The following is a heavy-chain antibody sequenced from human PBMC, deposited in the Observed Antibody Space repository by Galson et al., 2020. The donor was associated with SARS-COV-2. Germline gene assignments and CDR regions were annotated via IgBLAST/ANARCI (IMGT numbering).Heavy chain of an antibody. V-gene: IGHV5-10-1*01. CDR3: ARHASSFHPYFDS. Sequence: GESLKISCKGSGYFFTSNWIGWVRQVPGKGLEWMGRIDPSDSYSNYSPSFQGHVTISADKSISTAYLQWSSLKASDTAIYYCARHASSFHPYFDSWGQGTLVTVSS. D-gene: IGHD3-16*01. J-gene: IGHJ4*02. CDR1: GYFFTSNW. CDR2: IDPSDSYS.